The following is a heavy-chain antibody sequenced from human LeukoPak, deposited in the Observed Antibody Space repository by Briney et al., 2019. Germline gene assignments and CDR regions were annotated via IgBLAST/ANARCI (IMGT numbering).Heavy chain of an antibody. D-gene: IGHD2-15*01. CDR1: GGSITTYY. J-gene: IGHJ5*02. V-gene: IGHV4-4*07. CDR3: ARNALYVSNPVYTWFDP. Sequence: SETLSLTCSVSGGSITTYYWSWIRQPAGQGLEYIGRIYANGNTNYNPSLKSRVTMSIDTSKNQFSLQLSSVTAADTAVYYCARNALYVSNPVYTWFDPWGQGTLVIVSS. CDR2: IYANGNT.